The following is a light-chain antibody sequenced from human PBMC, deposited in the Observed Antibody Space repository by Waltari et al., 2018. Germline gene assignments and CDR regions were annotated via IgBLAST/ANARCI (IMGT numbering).Light chain of an antibody. CDR2: VAX. CDR3: XXXYSTPRT. Sequence: DIQXXQSPSSLSAXVGDXVTXTCRASQSISSYLNWYQQKPGKAPKLLIYVAXSLQSGVPSRFSGSGSGTDFTXXISSLQPEDFATYYXXXXYSTPRTFGXGTKVEXK. CDR1: QSISSY. J-gene: IGKJ1*01. V-gene: IGKV1-39*01.